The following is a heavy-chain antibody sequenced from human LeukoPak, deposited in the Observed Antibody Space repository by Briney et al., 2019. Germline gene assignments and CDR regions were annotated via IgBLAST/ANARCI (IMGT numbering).Heavy chain of an antibody. CDR2: IFYTGFT. Sequence: SETLSLTCTVSDGSISDSYWSWIRQSPGKGLEWIGYIFYTGFTHYNPSLESRVTISVDTSKKQFSLRLNSVTAADTAVYYCARDAHGGNSWGWFDPWGQGTLVTVSS. CDR3: ARDAHGGNSWGWFDP. J-gene: IGHJ5*02. D-gene: IGHD4-23*01. CDR1: DGSISDSY. V-gene: IGHV4-59*12.